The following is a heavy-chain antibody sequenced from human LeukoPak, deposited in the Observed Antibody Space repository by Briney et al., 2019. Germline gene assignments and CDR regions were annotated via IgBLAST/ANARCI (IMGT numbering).Heavy chain of an antibody. V-gene: IGHV3-7*01. CDR1: GFSFNGYW. Sequence: GGSLRLSCAASGFSFNGYWMSWVRQAPGKGLEWVANIKGDGSAQYYVDSVKGRFTISRDNAKNSLYLQMNSLRAEDTAVYYCARDPTTGQQPYYFDYWGQGTLVTVSS. D-gene: IGHD6-13*01. CDR3: ARDPTTGQQPYYFDY. CDR2: IKGDGSAQ. J-gene: IGHJ4*02.